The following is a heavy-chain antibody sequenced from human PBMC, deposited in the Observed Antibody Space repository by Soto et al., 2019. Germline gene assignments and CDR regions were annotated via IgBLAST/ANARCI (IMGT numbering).Heavy chain of an antibody. Sequence: DSVRVGLESSVYPFPSYDINLVRQATGQGLEWLGWMNPNSGNTGYAQKFQGRVTMTRNTSISTAYMELSSLRSEDTAVYYCARGRIAVAIYGMDVWGQGTTVTVYS. D-gene: IGHD6-19*01. CDR2: MNPNSGNT. J-gene: IGHJ6*02. CDR1: VYPFPSYD. CDR3: ARGRIAVAIYGMDV. V-gene: IGHV1-8*01.